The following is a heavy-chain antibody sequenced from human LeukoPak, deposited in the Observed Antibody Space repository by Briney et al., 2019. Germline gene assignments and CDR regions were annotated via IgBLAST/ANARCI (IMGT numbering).Heavy chain of an antibody. CDR1: GFTFSSYA. J-gene: IGHJ6*02. CDR2: ISYDGSNK. CDR3: ARDVNRLGYYYYYGMDV. Sequence: GGSLRLSCAASGFTFSSYAMHWVRQAPGKGLEWVAVISYDGSNKYYADSVKGRFTISRDNSKNTLYLQMNSLRAEDTAVYYCARDVNRLGYYYYYGMDVWGQGTTVTVSS. V-gene: IGHV3-30*04. D-gene: IGHD3-16*01.